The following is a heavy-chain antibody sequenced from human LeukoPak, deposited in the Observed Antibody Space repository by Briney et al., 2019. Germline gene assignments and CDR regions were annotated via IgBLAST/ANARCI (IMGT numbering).Heavy chain of an antibody. V-gene: IGHV3-21*01. D-gene: IGHD4-17*01. Sequence: GGSLRLSCAASGFTFSSYSMNWVRQAPGKGLEWVSSISSSSSYIYYADSVKGRFTISRDNAKNSLYLQMNSLRAEDTAVYYCARGVTSWYGDYGVYYGMDVWGQGTTVTVSS. CDR2: ISSSSSYI. CDR3: ARGVTSWYGDYGVYYGMDV. J-gene: IGHJ6*02. CDR1: GFTFSSYS.